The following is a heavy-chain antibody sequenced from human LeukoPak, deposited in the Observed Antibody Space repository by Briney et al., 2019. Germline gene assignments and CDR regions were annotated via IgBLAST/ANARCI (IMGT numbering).Heavy chain of an antibody. CDR3: ARDFPDHYDSSGYWDAFDI. Sequence: PGGSLRLSCAASGFTFSSYWMHWVRQAPGKGLEWVATIKQDGSEIYYVDSVKGRFTISRDNAKNSLYLQMNSLRAEDTAVYYCARDFPDHYDSSGYWDAFDIWGQGTMVTVSS. J-gene: IGHJ3*02. CDR1: GFTFSSYW. D-gene: IGHD3-22*01. CDR2: IKQDGSEI. V-gene: IGHV3-7*03.